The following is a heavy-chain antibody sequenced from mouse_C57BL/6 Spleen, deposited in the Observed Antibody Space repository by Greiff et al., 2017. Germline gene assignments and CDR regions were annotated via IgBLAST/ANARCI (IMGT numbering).Heavy chain of an antibody. CDR2: IYPGDGDT. V-gene: IGHV1-80*01. J-gene: IGHJ2*01. CDR3: ARRGYGSSYSFDY. D-gene: IGHD1-1*01. CDR1: GYAFSSYW. Sequence: VQLQQSGAELVKPGASVKISCKASGYAFSSYWMNWVKQRPGKGLEWIGQIYPGDGDTNYNGKFKGKATLTADKSSSTAYMQLSSLTSEDSAVYFCARRGYGSSYSFDYWGQGTTLTVSS.